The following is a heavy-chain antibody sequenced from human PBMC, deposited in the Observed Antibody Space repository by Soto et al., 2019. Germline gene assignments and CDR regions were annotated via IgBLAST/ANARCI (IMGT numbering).Heavy chain of an antibody. Sequence: GGSLRLSCAASGFTFSSYGMHWVRQAPGKGLEWVAVISYDGSNKYYADSVKGRFTISRDNSENTLYLQMNSLRAEDTAVYYCAKDPQPNYDFWSGSQPPFDYWGQGTLVTVSS. CDR2: ISYDGSNK. D-gene: IGHD3-3*01. CDR3: AKDPQPNYDFWSGSQPPFDY. CDR1: GFTFSSYG. V-gene: IGHV3-30*18. J-gene: IGHJ4*02.